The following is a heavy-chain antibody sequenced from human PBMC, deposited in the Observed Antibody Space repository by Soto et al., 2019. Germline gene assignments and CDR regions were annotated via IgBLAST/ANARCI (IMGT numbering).Heavy chain of an antibody. Sequence: WETLSLTCAVYGGSFSGYYWSWIRQPPGKGLEWIGEINHSGSTNYNPSLKSRVTISVDTSKNQFSLKLSSVTAADTAVYYCARELRGYSYYQHWRSYFDYCGQGTLLTVSS. D-gene: IGHD5-18*01. CDR2: INHSGST. CDR3: ARELRGYSYYQHWRSYFDY. J-gene: IGHJ4*02. V-gene: IGHV4-34*01. CDR1: GGSFSGYY.